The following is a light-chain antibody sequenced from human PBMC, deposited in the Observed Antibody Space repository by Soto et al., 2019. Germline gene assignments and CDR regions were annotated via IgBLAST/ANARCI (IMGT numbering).Light chain of an antibody. J-gene: IGKJ3*01. Sequence: ESGLTPSPGTLSLSPGERATLSFRASQSVSSNYLAWYQQTPGQAPRLLIYGTSIRASGVPARFSGGGSGTDFTLTITRLEPEDFAVYYCQQYGSSLFTFGPGTKVDIK. CDR2: GTS. CDR1: QSVSSNY. CDR3: QQYGSSLFT. V-gene: IGKV3-20*01.